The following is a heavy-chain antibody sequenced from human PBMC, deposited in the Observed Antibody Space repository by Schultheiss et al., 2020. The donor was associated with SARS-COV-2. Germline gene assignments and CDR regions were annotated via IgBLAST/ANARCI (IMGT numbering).Heavy chain of an antibody. CDR1: GFTVSSNY. CDR2: IKQDGSEK. D-gene: IGHD3-22*01. CDR3: ARLKRGSSGYFDY. V-gene: IGHV3-7*01. Sequence: GGSLRLSCAASGFTVSSNYMSWVRQAPGKGLEWVANIKQDGSEKYYVDSVKGRFTISRDNAKNSLYLQMNSLRAEDTAVYYCARLKRGSSGYFDYWGQGTLVTVSS. J-gene: IGHJ4*02.